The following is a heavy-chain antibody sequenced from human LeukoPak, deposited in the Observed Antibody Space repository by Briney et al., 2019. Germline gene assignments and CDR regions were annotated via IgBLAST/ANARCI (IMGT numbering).Heavy chain of an antibody. Sequence: GGSLRLSCTVGGFTFSDYPMAGVRQAPGKGLEWVSLISGSGDKTYFADSVEGRFTISRDNSKNTLHLQMNSLRAEDTAIYYCAKETKVGSTTVAYFQDWGQGTLVTVS. CDR3: AKETKVGSTTVAYFQD. V-gene: IGHV3-23*01. J-gene: IGHJ1*01. CDR1: GFTFSDYP. D-gene: IGHD1-26*01. CDR2: ISGSGDKT.